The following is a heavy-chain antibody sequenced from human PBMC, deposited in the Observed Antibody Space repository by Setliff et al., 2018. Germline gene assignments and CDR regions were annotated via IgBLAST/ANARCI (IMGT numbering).Heavy chain of an antibody. D-gene: IGHD2-21*01. CDR1: GGSFSTYY. V-gene: IGHV4-34*01. CDR3: ARAQVVFAISAVVWYFEV. CDR2: VSHSGST. J-gene: IGHJ2*01. Sequence: SETLSLTCAVYGGSFSTYYWSWIRQPPGKGLEWLGEVSHSGSTNYNPSLKSRVSMSVEKSKNQFSLTLTSLTAADTAVYYCARAQVVFAISAVVWYFEVWGRGTQVTVSS.